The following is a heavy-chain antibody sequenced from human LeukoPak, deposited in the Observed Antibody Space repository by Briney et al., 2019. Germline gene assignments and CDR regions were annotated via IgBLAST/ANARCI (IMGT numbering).Heavy chain of an antibody. CDR1: GFTFSSYG. CDR2: IKQDGSEK. Sequence: GGSLRLSCAASGFTFSSYGMRWVRQAPGKGLEWVANIKQDGSEKYYVDSVKGRFTISRDNAKNSLYLQMNSLRAEDTAVYYCARDSYYYYDSSGCLAYWGQGTLVTVSS. V-gene: IGHV3-7*01. CDR3: ARDSYYYYDSSGCLAY. D-gene: IGHD3-22*01. J-gene: IGHJ4*02.